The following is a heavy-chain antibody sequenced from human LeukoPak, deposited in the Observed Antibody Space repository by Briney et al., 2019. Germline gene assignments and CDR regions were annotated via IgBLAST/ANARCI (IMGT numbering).Heavy chain of an antibody. V-gene: IGHV4-59*01. CDR2: IYYSGTT. J-gene: IGHJ6*02. CDR1: GGSISHYY. D-gene: IGHD4-17*01. CDR3: AREDPQTTVPEGMDV. Sequence: SETLSLTCPVSGGSISHYYWSWIRQSPGKGLEWIGYIYYSGTTNYNPSLKSRVTISVDTSRNQFSLQLRSVTAADTAVYYCAREDPQTTVPEGMDVWGQGTTVIVSS.